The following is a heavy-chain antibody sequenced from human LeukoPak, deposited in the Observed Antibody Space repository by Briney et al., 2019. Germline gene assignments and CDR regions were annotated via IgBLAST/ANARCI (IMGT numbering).Heavy chain of an antibody. CDR2: IKQDGSEG. D-gene: IGHD3-10*01. V-gene: IGHV3-7*01. Sequence: GGSLRLSCAASGFTFSGFSMSWVRQSPTKGLEWVANIKQDGSEGYYVDSVKGRFTISRDNAKNSLSLQMNNLRVEDTAVYYCARAGSHWHYVYWGQGTVVTVSS. J-gene: IGHJ4*02. CDR1: GFTFSGFS. CDR3: ARAGSHWHYVY.